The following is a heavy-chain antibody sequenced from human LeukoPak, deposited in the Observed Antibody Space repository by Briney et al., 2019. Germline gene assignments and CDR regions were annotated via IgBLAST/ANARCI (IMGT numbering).Heavy chain of an antibody. CDR3: AKDGVGYCSGVSCPGKTCYFGY. CDR1: GFTFSAFG. V-gene: IGHV3-30*18. J-gene: IGHJ4*02. Sequence: GGSLRLSCAASGFTFSAFGIHWVRQAPGKGLQWVATISYDGSNKYYVDSVKGRFTISRDNSKNTLYLQMNSLRDEDTAVYYCAKDGVGYCSGVSCPGKTCYFGYWGQGTLVTVSS. CDR2: ISYDGSNK. D-gene: IGHD2-15*01.